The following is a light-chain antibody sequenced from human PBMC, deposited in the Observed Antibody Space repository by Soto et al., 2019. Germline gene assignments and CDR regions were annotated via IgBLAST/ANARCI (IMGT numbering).Light chain of an antibody. V-gene: IGKV1-39*01. Sequence: DIPMTQSPSSLSASVGDRVTITCRASQSIGNYLNWYQQKPGEAPGLLIYAASSLQSGVPSRFSGSGSGTDFTLTISSLQPEDFATYYCQQSYSTPRTFGQGTKVEIK. CDR2: AAS. CDR3: QQSYSTPRT. J-gene: IGKJ1*01. CDR1: QSIGNY.